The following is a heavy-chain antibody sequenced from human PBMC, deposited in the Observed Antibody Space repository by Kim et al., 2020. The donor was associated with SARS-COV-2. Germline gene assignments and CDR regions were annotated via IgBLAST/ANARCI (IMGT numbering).Heavy chain of an antibody. CDR1: GFAFRSYW. V-gene: IGHV3-74*01. Sequence: GGSLRLSCEASGFAFRSYWMHWARQAPGKGLVWLSRINSDGSSTTYADSVKGRFTVSRDNAKNTLYLHINSLRVDDTALYYCGRADYDSGSPGDWGQGTLVTVSS. J-gene: IGHJ4*02. D-gene: IGHD3-10*01. CDR2: INSDGSST. CDR3: GRADYDSGSPGD.